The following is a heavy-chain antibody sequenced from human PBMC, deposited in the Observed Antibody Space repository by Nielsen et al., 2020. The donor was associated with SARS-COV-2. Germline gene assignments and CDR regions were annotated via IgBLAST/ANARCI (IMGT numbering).Heavy chain of an antibody. Sequence: PGKGLEWIGYIYYSGSTYYNPSLKSRVTISVDTSKNQFSLKLSSVTAADTAVYYCARGWFGELDDAFDIWGQGTMVTVSS. D-gene: IGHD3-10*01. J-gene: IGHJ3*02. CDR3: ARGWFGELDDAFDI. V-gene: IGHV4-31*02. CDR2: IYYSGST.